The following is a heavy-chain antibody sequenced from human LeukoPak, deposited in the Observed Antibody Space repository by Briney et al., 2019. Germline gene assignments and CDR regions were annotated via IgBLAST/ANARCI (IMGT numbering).Heavy chain of an antibody. V-gene: IGHV1-2*02. CDR3: ARDRGSWYGGNWFDP. D-gene: IGHD6-13*01. J-gene: IGHJ5*02. Sequence: ASVKVSCKASGYTFTGYYMHWVRQAPGQGLEWMGWINPNSGGTNYAQKFQGRVTMTRDTSISTAYMELSRLKSDDTAVYYCARDRGSWYGGNWFDPWGQGTLVTVSS. CDR2: INPNSGGT. CDR1: GYTFTGYY.